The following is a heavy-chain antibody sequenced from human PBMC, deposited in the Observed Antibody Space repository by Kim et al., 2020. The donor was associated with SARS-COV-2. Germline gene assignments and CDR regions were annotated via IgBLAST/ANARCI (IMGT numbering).Heavy chain of an antibody. V-gene: IGHV3-33*01. J-gene: IGHJ4*02. D-gene: IGHD3-10*01. CDR3: ARDYYGSGSYVY. Sequence: YYADSVKGRFTISRDNSKNTLYLQMNSLRAEDTAVYYCARDYYGSGSYVYWGQGTLVTVSS.